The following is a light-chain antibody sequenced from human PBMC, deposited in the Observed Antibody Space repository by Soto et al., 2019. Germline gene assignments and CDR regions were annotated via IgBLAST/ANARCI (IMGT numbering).Light chain of an antibody. J-gene: IGKJ5*01. CDR3: QQYDYSPT. V-gene: IGKV3-20*01. CDR1: QSVSSGH. Sequence: EIVLTQSPGTLSLSPGDTATLSCWASQSVSSGHLAWYQQKSGQAPRLLIYGVSSRASGIPDRFRGSGSGTDFTLTISRLEPEYFAVYSCQQYDYSPTFGQGTRLEI. CDR2: GVS.